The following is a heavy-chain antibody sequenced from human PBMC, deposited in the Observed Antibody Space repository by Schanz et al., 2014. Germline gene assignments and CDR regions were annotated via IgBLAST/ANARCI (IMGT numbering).Heavy chain of an antibody. V-gene: IGHV3-64D*06. CDR1: GFTFSTFA. CDR3: GRAGTGMAGWYFEL. CDR2: ISNNGDST. D-gene: IGHD5-18*01. Sequence: EVQLVESGGDLVQPGGSLRLSCSASGFTFSTFAMHWVRQAPGKGLEYISAISNNGDSTYYADSVKGRFTISRDNSKNTLFLLMSSLRVDDMAVYYCGRAGTGMAGWYFELWGHGTLVTVSS. J-gene: IGHJ2*01.